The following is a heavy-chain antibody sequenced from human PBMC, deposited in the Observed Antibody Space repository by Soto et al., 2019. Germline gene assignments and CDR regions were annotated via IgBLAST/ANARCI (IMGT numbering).Heavy chain of an antibody. CDR3: AGELCFGCVCSRAFDI. CDR2: INGGSSST. CDR1: GFTFSISW. J-gene: IGHJ3*02. V-gene: IGHV3-74*01. Sequence: EVQLVESGGGLVQPGGSLRLSCAASGFTFSISWMHWVRQVPGKGLEWVSRINGGSSSTRHADSVTGRFTIARDNARNMLYLHMNSLRVEDTGVYRCAGELCFGCVCSRAFDIWGQGTMVTVST. D-gene: IGHD2-15*01.